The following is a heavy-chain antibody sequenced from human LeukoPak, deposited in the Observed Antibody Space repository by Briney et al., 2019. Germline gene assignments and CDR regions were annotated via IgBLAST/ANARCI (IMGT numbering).Heavy chain of an antibody. J-gene: IGHJ4*02. D-gene: IGHD5-18*01. Sequence: PGGSLRPSCAASGFTFSSYSMNWVRQAPGKGLEWVSSISSSSSYIYYADSVKGRFTISRDNAKNSLYLQINSLRAEDTAVYYCAREGGLQLWGFGYWGQGTLVTVSS. CDR1: GFTFSSYS. CDR3: AREGGLQLWGFGY. CDR2: ISSSSSYI. V-gene: IGHV3-21*01.